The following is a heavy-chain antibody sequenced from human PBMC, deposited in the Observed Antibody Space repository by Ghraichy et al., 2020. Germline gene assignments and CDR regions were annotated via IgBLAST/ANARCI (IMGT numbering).Heavy chain of an antibody. Sequence: GESLNISCQGSGYSFTAFWIAWVRQMPGKGLEWMGIIHPGDSDTRYSPSLQGQVTISADKSINTAHLQWSSLKASDTAMYYCARHIEEYNYGQIDDAFDIWGRGTMVTVSS. CDR3: ARHIEEYNYGQIDDAFDI. CDR2: IHPGDSDT. D-gene: IGHD5-18*01. V-gene: IGHV5-51*01. CDR1: GYSFTAFW. J-gene: IGHJ3*02.